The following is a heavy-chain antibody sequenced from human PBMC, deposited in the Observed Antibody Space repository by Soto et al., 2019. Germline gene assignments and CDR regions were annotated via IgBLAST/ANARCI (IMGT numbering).Heavy chain of an antibody. J-gene: IGHJ6*02. CDR3: ASHGGFDRPFVV. Sequence: QVQLQESGPGLVKPSETLSLTCTVSGGSISFYLWSWVRQPPGKGLEWIGYMSYGGSPNYNTSLTRRVTFSLDTSKNQFSPRLSSVTAADAAIYSCASHGGFDRPFVVWGQGTTVTVSS. CDR1: GGSISFYL. CDR2: MSYGGSP. V-gene: IGHV4-59*08. D-gene: IGHD3-16*01.